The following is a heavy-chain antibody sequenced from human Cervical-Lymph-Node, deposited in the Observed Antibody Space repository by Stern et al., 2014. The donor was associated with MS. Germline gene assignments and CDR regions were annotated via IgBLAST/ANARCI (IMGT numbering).Heavy chain of an antibody. CDR2: IIPILGLA. V-gene: IGHV1-69*09. CDR1: GGTFSSSYA. CDR3: ARGVVSNRAAATLHNLFDP. J-gene: IGHJ5*02. Sequence: QMQLVQSGAEVKKPGSSMNVSCKTSGGTFSSSYAITWMRQAPGQGLEWMGRIIPILGLANYAQKFQGRVVITADKSTSTAYMELSSLTPEDTAVYYCARGVVSNRAAATLHNLFDPWGQGTLVTVSS. D-gene: IGHD2-15*01.